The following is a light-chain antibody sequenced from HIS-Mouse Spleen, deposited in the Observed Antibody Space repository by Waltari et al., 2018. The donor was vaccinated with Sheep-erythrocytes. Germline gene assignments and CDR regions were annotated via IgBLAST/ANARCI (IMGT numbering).Light chain of an antibody. J-gene: IGLJ3*02. CDR2: DVS. V-gene: IGLV2-11*01. CDR3: CSYAGSYTFWV. Sequence: QSALTQPASVSGSPGQSITISCTGTSSDVGSYNLVSWYQQHPGKAPKLMIYDVSKRPSVVPDRFSGSTSGNTASLTISGLQAEDEADYYCCSYAGSYTFWVFGGGTKLTVL. CDR1: SSDVGSYNL.